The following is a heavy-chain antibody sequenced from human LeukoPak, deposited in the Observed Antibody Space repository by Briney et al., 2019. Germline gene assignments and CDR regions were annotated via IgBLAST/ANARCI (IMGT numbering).Heavy chain of an antibody. CDR3: ARGGYCGDYVFDF. V-gene: IGHV3-30*03. CDR1: GFTFSRNG. Sequence: GGSLRLSCAASGFTFSRNGMHWVRQAPGKGLEWVAAISYDGSDKWHADSVKGRFTISRDNSKHTLYLQMNSLRAEDTAVYYCARGGYCGDYVFDFWGPGTLVTVSS. J-gene: IGHJ4*02. CDR2: ISYDGSDK. D-gene: IGHD2-21*01.